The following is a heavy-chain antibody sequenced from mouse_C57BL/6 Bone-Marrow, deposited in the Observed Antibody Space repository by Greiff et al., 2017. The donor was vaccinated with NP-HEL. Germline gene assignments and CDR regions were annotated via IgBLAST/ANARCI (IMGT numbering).Heavy chain of an antibody. D-gene: IGHD1-1*01. Sequence: EVKLMESGGDLVKPGGSLKLSCAASGFTFSSYGMSWVRQTPDKRLEWVATISSGGSYTYYPDSVKGRFTISRDNAKNTLYLQMSSLESEDTAMYYCARPDYYGSSPFAYWGQGTLVTVSA. V-gene: IGHV5-6*01. CDR1: GFTFSSYG. J-gene: IGHJ3*01. CDR3: ARPDYYGSSPFAY. CDR2: ISSGGSYT.